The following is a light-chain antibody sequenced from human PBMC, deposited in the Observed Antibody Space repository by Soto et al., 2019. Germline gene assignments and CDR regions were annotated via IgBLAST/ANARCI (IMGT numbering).Light chain of an antibody. CDR2: DAS. CDR1: QSVSTW. V-gene: IGKV1-5*01. CDR3: QEYKTWT. Sequence: DIQMTQSPSTLSASVGDTVTITCRASQSVSTWLAWYQQTPGKAPKLLMYDASTLESGAPARFSGSGSGTEFTLTISSLQPEDFATYHCQEYKTWTFGQGSMVAIK. J-gene: IGKJ1*01.